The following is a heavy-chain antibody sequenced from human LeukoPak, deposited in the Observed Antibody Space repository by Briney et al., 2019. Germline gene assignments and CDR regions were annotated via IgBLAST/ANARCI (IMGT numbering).Heavy chain of an antibody. CDR2: IYYSGST. J-gene: IGHJ3*02. D-gene: IGHD3-16*01. V-gene: IGHV4-39*07. CDR3: ARELVVYDYVWGSYFPDAFDI. Sequence: SETLSLTCTVPGGSISSSSYYWGWIRQPPGKGLEWIGSIYYSGSTYYNPSLKSRVTISVDTSKNQFSLKLSSVTAADTAVYYCARELVVYDYVWGSYFPDAFDIWGQGTMITVSS. CDR1: GGSISSSSYY.